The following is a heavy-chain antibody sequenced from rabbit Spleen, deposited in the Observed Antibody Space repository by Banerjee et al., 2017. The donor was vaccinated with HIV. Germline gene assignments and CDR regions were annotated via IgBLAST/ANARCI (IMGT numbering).Heavy chain of an antibody. Sequence: QQLVESGGGLVKPGASLTLTCTASGFSFSSNYDMCWVRQAPGKGLEWIACITTGSGSTYYASWAKGRFTISRTSSTTVTLQVTSLTVADTATYFCARDGDGGSYAAFRLNLWGQGTLVTVS. CDR3: ARDGDGGSYAAFRLNL. J-gene: IGHJ4*01. CDR1: GFSFSSNYD. CDR2: ITTGSGST. D-gene: IGHD8-1*01. V-gene: IGHV1S40*01.